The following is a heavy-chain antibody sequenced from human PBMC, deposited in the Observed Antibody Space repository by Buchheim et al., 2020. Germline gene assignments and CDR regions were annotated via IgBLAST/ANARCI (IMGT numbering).Heavy chain of an antibody. D-gene: IGHD3-16*02. CDR3: ARQDYDYIWGSYRWERSLTIDY. V-gene: IGHV3-48*03. CDR2: ISSSGSTI. Sequence: EVQLVESGGGLVQPGGSLRLSCAASGFTFSSYDMSWVRQAPGKGLEWVSYISSSGSTIYYADSVKGRFTISRDNAKNSLYLQMNSLRAEDTAVYYCARQDYDYIWGSYRWERSLTIDYWGQGTL. CDR1: GFTFSSYD. J-gene: IGHJ4*02.